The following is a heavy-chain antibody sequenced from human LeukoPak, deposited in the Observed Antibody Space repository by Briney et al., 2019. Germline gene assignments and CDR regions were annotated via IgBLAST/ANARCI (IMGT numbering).Heavy chain of an antibody. CDR2: INPNSGGT. CDR1: GHTFTSYY. D-gene: IGHD3-9*01. Sequence: ASVKVSCKASGHTFTSYYMHWVRQAPGQGLEWMGWINPNSGGTNYAQKFQGWVTMTRDTSISTAYMELSRLRSDDTAVYYCARGPELLRYFDWLLWTLDYWGQGTLVTVSS. V-gene: IGHV1-2*04. CDR3: ARGPELLRYFDWLLWTLDY. J-gene: IGHJ4*02.